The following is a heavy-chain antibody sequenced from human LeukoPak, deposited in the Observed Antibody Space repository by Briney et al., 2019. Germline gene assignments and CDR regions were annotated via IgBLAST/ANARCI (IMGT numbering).Heavy chain of an antibody. J-gene: IGHJ4*02. CDR3: ARGLLWELPGTPNFDY. Sequence: ASVKVSCKASGYTFTSYYMHWVRQAPGQGLEWMGIINPSGGSTSYAQKFQGRVTMTRDMSTSTVYMELSSLRSEDTAVYYCARGLLWELPGTPNFDYWGQGTLVTVSS. V-gene: IGHV1-46*01. CDR1: GYTFTSYY. D-gene: IGHD1-26*01. CDR2: INPSGGST.